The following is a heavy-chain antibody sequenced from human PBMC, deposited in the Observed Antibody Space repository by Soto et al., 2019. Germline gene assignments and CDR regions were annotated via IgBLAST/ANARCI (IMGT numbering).Heavy chain of an antibody. J-gene: IGHJ4*02. D-gene: IGHD6-25*01. CDR1: GFNFGNYA. CDR2: INWNSDKV. V-gene: IGHV3-9*01. CDR3: AKDKGGTPYYIDS. Sequence: VLLVESGGGLVQPGRSLRLSCAVSGFNFGNYAMHWVRQAPGKGLEWVAAINWNSDKVAYAGSVLGRFTIFRDSAKNSMHLQMNDLTTEDTAFYYCAKDKGGTPYYIDSGGQGILVTVSS.